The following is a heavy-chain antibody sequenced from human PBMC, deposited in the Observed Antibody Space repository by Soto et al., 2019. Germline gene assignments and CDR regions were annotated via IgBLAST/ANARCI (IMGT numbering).Heavy chain of an antibody. V-gene: IGHV2-5*01. CDR2: LYWNGIE. D-gene: IGHD3-10*01. J-gene: IGHJ4*02. CDR3: AHGDPLDFHY. CDR1: GFSLSSSGES. Sequence: QITLKESDPTLVKPTQTLTLTCTFSGFSLSSSGESVGWIRQPPGKALEWLALLYWNGIERYSPSLKSRLTVFKDASKSQVVLTMTNMDPVDTATYFCAHGDPLDFHYWGQGTLVTVSP.